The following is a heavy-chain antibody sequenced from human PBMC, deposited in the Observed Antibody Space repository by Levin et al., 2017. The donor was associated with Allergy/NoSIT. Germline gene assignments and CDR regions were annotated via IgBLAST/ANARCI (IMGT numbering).Heavy chain of an antibody. J-gene: IGHJ4*02. CDR1: GFTFSSYA. CDR2: ISVSGNT. Sequence: GGSLRLSCAASGFTFSSYAMSWVRQAPGKGLEWVSAISVSGNTYYADSVKGRFTISRDNSKNTLYLQMNSLRAEDTAVYYCASRMTTVSNYVVYWGQGTLVTVSS. V-gene: IGHV3-23*01. D-gene: IGHD4-17*01. CDR3: ASRMTTVSNYVVY.